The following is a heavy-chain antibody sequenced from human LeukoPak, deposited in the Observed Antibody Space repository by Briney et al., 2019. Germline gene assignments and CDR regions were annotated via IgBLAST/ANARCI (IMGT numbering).Heavy chain of an antibody. Sequence: GGSLRLSCAASGFTLSNYWMQWVRQVPGKGMVWVSLISSDGGTTDYADSVKGRFTISRDNANKTLYLQMNSLGADDTAVYYCARDRGYGALDYWGRGTLITVSS. V-gene: IGHV3-74*01. CDR1: GFTLSNYW. J-gene: IGHJ4*02. CDR2: ISSDGGTT. D-gene: IGHD5-12*01. CDR3: ARDRGYGALDY.